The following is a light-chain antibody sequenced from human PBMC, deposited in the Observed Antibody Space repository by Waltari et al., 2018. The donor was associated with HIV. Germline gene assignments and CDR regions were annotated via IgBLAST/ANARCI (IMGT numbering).Light chain of an antibody. CDR2: DVK. CDR3: ASLSNSVTLVV. J-gene: IGLJ2*01. CDR1: TSDIGASDY. Sequence: QSDLSQPASVSGSPGQSVTISCNGTTSDIGASDYVSRYQKFPDRAPRLLIYDVKKRPSGISSRFSGSKAANTASLTISGLQPEDEADFYCASLSNSVTLVVFGGGTHLTVL. V-gene: IGLV2-14*01.